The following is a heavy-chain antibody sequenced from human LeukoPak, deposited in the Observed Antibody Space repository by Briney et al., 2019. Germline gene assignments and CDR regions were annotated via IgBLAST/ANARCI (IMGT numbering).Heavy chain of an antibody. D-gene: IGHD6-19*01. V-gene: IGHV3-30-3*01. CDR3: AKEGLGSGFPPYYFDY. J-gene: IGHJ4*02. CDR1: GFNFNTH. Sequence: GGSLRLSCAASGFNFNTHMHWVRQAPGKGLEWVATITYSGNSEYYADSVKGRFSISRDNSKNTLYLQMNSLRVDDTAVYYCAKEGLGSGFPPYYFDYWGQGTLVTVSS. CDR2: ITYSGNSE.